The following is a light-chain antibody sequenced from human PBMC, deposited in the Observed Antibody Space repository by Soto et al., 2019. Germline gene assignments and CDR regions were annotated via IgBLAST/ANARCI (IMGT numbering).Light chain of an antibody. CDR3: QEFNNYPPIFT. J-gene: IGKJ3*01. CDR2: DAS. Sequence: AIQLTQSPSSLSASVGDRVTITCRASQGISSALAWYQQKPGKAPKLLIYDASSLESGGPSRFSGSGSETGFTLTTGKLEPEACATYYCQEFNNYPPIFTFGPGKKVDI. CDR1: QGISSA. V-gene: IGKV1D-13*01.